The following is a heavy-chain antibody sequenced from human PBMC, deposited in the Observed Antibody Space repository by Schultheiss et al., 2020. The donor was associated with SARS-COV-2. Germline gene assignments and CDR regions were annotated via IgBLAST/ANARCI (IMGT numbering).Heavy chain of an antibody. Sequence: SGPTLVKPTQTLTLTCTFSGFSLSTSGVCVSWIRQPPGKALEWLALIYWDDDKFYSTSLKTRLTISKDTSKNQVVLTMTNMDPVDTATYYCARSSITIWKDYFDYWGQGTLVTVSS. V-gene: IGHV2-70*01. J-gene: IGHJ4*02. CDR2: IYWDDDK. D-gene: IGHD3-3*01. CDR1: GFSLSTSGVC. CDR3: ARSSITIWKDYFDY.